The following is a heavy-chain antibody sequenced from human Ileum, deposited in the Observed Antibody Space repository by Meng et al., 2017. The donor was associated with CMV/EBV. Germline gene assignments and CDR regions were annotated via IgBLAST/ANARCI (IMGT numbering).Heavy chain of an antibody. J-gene: IGHJ4*02. Sequence: GGSLRLSCAASGFSFSVFWMHWVRQVPGKRLEWVSRLASDGTTVYADSVKGRFTISRDDATSTLCLQMNSLRAEDTAVYYCARDGSYRFDYWGQGTLVTVSS. CDR3: ARDGSYRFDY. CDR1: GFSFSVFW. D-gene: IGHD1-26*01. V-gene: IGHV3-74*01. CDR2: LASDGTT.